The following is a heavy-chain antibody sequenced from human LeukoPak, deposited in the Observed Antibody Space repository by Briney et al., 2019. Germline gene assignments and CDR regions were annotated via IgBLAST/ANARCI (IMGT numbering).Heavy chain of an antibody. J-gene: IGHJ4*02. Sequence: GGSLRLSCAASGFSFSSYGMHWVRQAPGKGLEWVAIIWYDGSNKYYADSVKGRFTISGDNSKNTLYLQMNSLRAEDTAVYYCVRGTGYWGQGTLVTVSS. CDR1: GFSFSSYG. CDR2: IWYDGSNK. CDR3: VRGTGY. V-gene: IGHV3-33*01.